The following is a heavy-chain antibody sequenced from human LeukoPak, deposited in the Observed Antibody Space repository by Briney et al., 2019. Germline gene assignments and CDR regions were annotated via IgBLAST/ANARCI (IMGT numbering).Heavy chain of an antibody. CDR2: ISYDGTKK. V-gene: IGHV3-30*04. J-gene: IGHJ4*02. CDR1: GFTFSNDA. Sequence: GRSLRLSCAASGFTFSNDAMHWVRQAPGKGLEWVTIISYDGTKKYYADSVKGRFTISRDNSKNTLYLQMNSLISEDTAVYYCARDMGGNSGFDYWGQGTLVTVSS. D-gene: IGHD4-23*01. CDR3: ARDMGGNSGFDY.